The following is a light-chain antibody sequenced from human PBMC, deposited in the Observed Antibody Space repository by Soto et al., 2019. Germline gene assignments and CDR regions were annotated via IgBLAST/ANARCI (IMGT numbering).Light chain of an antibody. CDR3: KQTSAAQFT. J-gene: IGKJ3*01. V-gene: IGKV1-39*01. CDR1: RNINTS. CDR2: GAS. Sequence: DIPMSQSPSSLSASVGDTITITCRASRNINTSLNWYQQKPGKAPKLLIFGASSLQSGVPSRFSGSGSRTDLTLTIISLQPEDVATYCCKQTSAAQFTFGPGTKVDIK.